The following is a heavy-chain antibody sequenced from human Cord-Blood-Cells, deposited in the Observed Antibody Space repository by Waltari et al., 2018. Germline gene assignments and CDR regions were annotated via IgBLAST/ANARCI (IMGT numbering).Heavy chain of an antibody. CDR2: IYSGGST. J-gene: IGHJ4*02. Sequence: EVQLVESGGGLIQPGGSLRLSCAASGFTVSSNYMSWVRQAPGKGLEWVSVIYSGGSTYYSDSVKGRFTISRDNSKNTLYLQMNSLRAEDTAVYYCARDPGTWIQLWYFDYWGQGTLVTVS. CDR1: GFTVSSNY. CDR3: ARDPGTWIQLWYFDY. D-gene: IGHD5-18*01. V-gene: IGHV3-53*01.